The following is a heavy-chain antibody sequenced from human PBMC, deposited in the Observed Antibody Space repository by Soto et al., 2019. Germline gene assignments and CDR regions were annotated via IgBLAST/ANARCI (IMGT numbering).Heavy chain of an antibody. CDR2: IKSKTDGGTT. J-gene: IGHJ4*02. CDR1: GFTFSNAW. Sequence: GGSLRLSCAASGFTFSNAWMSWVRQATGKGLEWVGRIKSKTDGGTTDYAAPVKGRFTISRDDSKNTLYLQMNSLKTEDTAVYYCTTDASGSSFDYWGQGPLVTVSS. V-gene: IGHV3-15*01. CDR3: TTDASGSSFDY. D-gene: IGHD1-26*01.